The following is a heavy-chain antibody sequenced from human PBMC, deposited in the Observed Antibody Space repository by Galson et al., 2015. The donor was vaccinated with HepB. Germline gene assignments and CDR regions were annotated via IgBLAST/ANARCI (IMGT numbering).Heavy chain of an antibody. V-gene: IGHV5-51*01. D-gene: IGHD5-24*01. Sequence: QSGAEVKKPGESLTISCKGSGYSFTSYWIGWVRQMPGKGLEWMGLIYPGDSDTRYSPSFQGQVTISAAKSISPAYLQWSSLKASDTDMYYCARQYSDGYQTVDDWGKGALVTVS. CDR2: IYPGDSDT. CDR3: ARQYSDGYQTVDD. CDR1: GYSFTSYW. J-gene: IGHJ4*02.